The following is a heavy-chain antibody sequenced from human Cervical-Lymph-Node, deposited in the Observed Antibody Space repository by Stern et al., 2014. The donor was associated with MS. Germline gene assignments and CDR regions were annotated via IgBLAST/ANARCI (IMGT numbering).Heavy chain of an antibody. Sequence: QVQLVQSGGGLVKPGGSLRLSCAASGFTFSDYYMSWIRQAPGKGLEWVSSISSSGGSIYYADSVKGRFTISRDNAKNSLYLQMNSLRAEDTAVYYCARSHSKWLVHDAFDIWGQGKMVSVSS. CDR2: ISSSGGSI. CDR1: GFTFSDYY. CDR3: ARSHSKWLVHDAFDI. D-gene: IGHD6-19*01. V-gene: IGHV3-11*01. J-gene: IGHJ3*02.